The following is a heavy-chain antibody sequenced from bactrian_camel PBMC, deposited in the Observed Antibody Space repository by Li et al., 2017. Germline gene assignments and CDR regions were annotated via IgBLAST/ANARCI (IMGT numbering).Heavy chain of an antibody. J-gene: IGHJ4*01. V-gene: IGHV3S1*01. CDR2: FDVGRRTP. D-gene: IGHD3*01. CDR1: GYTAGRYC. Sequence: HVQLVESGGGPVQAGESLRLSCKTSGYTAGRYCMGWFRQAPGKEREGVAGFDVGRRTPYYVDSVKGRFTISLDGAVNTLYLRMNSLKPEDTAMYYCAADRSLVCFDRGYEWHYYGQGTQVTVS. CDR3: AADRSLVCFDRGYEWHY.